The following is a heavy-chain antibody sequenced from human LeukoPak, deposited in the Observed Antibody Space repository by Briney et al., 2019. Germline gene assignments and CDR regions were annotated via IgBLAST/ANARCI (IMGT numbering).Heavy chain of an antibody. CDR2: INHSGST. D-gene: IGHD6-6*01. CDR1: GGSFGGYY. CDR3: ARERIAARSFDY. Sequence: SETLSLTCAVYGGSFGGYYWSWIRQPPGKGLEWIGEINHSGSTNYNPSLKSRVTISVDTSKNQFSLKLSSVTAADTAVYYCARERIAARSFDYWGQGTLVTVSS. J-gene: IGHJ4*02. V-gene: IGHV4-34*01.